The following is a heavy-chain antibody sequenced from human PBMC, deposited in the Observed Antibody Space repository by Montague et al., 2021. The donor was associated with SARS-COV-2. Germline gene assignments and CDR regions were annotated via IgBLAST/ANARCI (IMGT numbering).Heavy chain of an antibody. V-gene: IGHV4-39*01. D-gene: IGHD3-10*01. CDR1: GGSISSSSYY. CDR2: IYYSGST. CDR3: ARRKGYYGSGTFDY. Sequence: SETLSLTCTVSGGSISSSSYYWGWIRQPPGKGLEWIGSIYYSGSTYYNPPLKSRVTISVDTSKNQFSLKLSSVTAADTAVYYCARRKGYYGSGTFDYWGQGTLVTVSS. J-gene: IGHJ4*02.